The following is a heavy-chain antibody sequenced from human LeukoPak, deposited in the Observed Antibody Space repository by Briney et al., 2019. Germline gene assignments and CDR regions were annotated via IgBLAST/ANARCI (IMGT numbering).Heavy chain of an antibody. V-gene: IGHV3-21*01. CDR1: GFTFSSYS. CDR2: ISSSSSYI. J-gene: IGHJ4*02. D-gene: IGHD5-18*01. Sequence: PGGSLRLSCAASGFTFSSYSMNWVRQAPGKGLEWVSSISSSSSYIYYADSVKGRFTISRGNAKNSLYLQMNSLRAEDTAVYYCARDRLQLWLAPDYWGQGTLVTVSS. CDR3: ARDRLQLWLAPDY.